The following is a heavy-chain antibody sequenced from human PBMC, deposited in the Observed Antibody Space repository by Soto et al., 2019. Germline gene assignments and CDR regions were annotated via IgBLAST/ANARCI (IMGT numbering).Heavy chain of an antibody. J-gene: IGHJ6*04. Sequence: GEALKISCKGSGYSFSSYWYAWARQMPGKGLECMGIIYPGDSDTRYSPSFQGQVTISADKSISPAYLQGGSLKPPYTSMYSCARSSHHRGIGVWGKQTTVTVSS. D-gene: IGHD2-2*01. CDR3: ARSSHHRGIGV. V-gene: IGHV5-51*01. CDR2: IYPGDSDT. CDR1: GYSFSSYW.